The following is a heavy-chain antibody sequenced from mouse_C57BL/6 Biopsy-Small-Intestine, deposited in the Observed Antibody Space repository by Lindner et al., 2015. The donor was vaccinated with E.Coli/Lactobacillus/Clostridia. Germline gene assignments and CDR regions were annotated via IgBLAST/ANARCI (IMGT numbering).Heavy chain of an antibody. J-gene: IGHJ1*03. CDR2: IRSKSNNYAT. V-gene: IGHV10-1*01. CDR3: VVIYYYGSSYVWYFDV. D-gene: IGHD1-1*01. CDR1: GFSFNTYA. Sequence: VQLQESGGGLVQPKGSLKLSCAASGFSFNTYAMSWVRQAPGKGLEWVARIRSKSNNYATYYADSVKDRFTISRDDSESMLYLQMNNLKTEDTAMYYCVVIYYYGSSYVWYFDVWGTGTTVTVSS.